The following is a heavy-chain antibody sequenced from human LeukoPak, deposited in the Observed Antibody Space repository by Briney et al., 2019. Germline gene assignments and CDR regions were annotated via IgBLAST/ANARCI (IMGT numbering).Heavy chain of an antibody. Sequence: PSETLSLTCTVSGGSISSSSYYWGWIRQPPGKGLEWIGSIYYSGSTYYNPSLKSRVTISVDTSKNQFSLKLSSVTAADTAVYYCARQCYYGSGSYLVCIDYWGQGTLVTVSS. CDR1: GGSISSSSYY. CDR3: ARQCYYGSGSYLVCIDY. CDR2: IYYSGST. V-gene: IGHV4-39*01. J-gene: IGHJ4*02. D-gene: IGHD3-10*01.